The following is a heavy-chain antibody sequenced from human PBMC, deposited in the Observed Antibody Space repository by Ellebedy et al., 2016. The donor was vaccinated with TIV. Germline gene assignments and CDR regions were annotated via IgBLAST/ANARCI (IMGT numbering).Heavy chain of an antibody. CDR1: GVSISSTTYY. CDR2: IYYSGTT. V-gene: IGHV4-39*07. CDR3: ARAFASAPAT. J-gene: IGHJ4*02. D-gene: IGHD3-3*01. Sequence: SETLSLXXTVSGVSISSTTYYWGWIRQPPGKGLEWIGTIYYSGTTYYNPSLKSRVIISADTSKNQFSLRLNSLTAADTAVYFCARAFASAPATWGQGTLVTVSS.